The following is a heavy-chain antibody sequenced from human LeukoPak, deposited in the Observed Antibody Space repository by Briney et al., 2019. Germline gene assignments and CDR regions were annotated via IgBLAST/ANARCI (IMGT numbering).Heavy chain of an antibody. CDR2: ISYDGSNK. D-gene: IGHD3-10*01. Sequence: GGSLRLSCAASGFTFSSYGMHWVRQAPGKGLEWVAVISYDGSNKYYADSVKGRFTISRDNSKNTLYLQMNSLRAEDTAVYYCAKEMVRGVIMPYYYYGMDVWGKGTTVTVSS. J-gene: IGHJ6*04. CDR3: AKEMVRGVIMPYYYYGMDV. CDR1: GFTFSSYG. V-gene: IGHV3-30*18.